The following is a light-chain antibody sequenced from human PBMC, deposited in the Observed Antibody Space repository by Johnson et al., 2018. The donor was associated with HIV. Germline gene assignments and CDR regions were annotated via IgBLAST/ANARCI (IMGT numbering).Light chain of an antibody. V-gene: IGLV1-51*01. CDR2: DNN. CDR1: GSNIGNNY. CDR3: GTWDSSLSAGV. Sequence: QSVLTQPPSVSAAPGQKVTISCSGSGSNIGNNYVSWYQQLPGTAPKLLIYDNNKRPSGIPDRFSGSKSGTSATLGITGLQTGDEADYYCGTWDSSLSAGVFGIGTKVSVL. J-gene: IGLJ1*01.